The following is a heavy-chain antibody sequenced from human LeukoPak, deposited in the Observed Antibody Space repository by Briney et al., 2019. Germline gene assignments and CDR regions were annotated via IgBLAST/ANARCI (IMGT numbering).Heavy chain of an antibody. CDR1: GYSFTSYY. CDR3: ARDQGRTADYVWGTYFDY. CDR2: INPNYGGT. Sequence: GASVKVSCKASGYSFTSYYIHWVRQAPGQGLEWMGMINPNYGGTAYAQMFKGGVTLTRDTSTSTVYMELSSLKSEDTAVYFCARDQGRTADYVWGTYFDYWGQGALLTVSS. D-gene: IGHD3-16*01. J-gene: IGHJ4*02. V-gene: IGHV1-46*01.